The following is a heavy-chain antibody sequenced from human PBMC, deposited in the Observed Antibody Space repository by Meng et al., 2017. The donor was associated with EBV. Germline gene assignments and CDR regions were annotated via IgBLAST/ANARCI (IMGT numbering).Heavy chain of an antibody. D-gene: IGHD3-16*01. CDR1: GFTFSTYG. V-gene: IGHV3-7*01. J-gene: IGHJ4*02. CDR3: ARDDDYIWGTQAEY. Sequence: VQLVELGGGLVQPGGSLGLSCAASGFTFSTYGMSWVRQAPGKGLEWVANIKQDGSEKYYVDSVKGRFTISRDNAKNSLYLQMNSLRVEDTAVYYCARDDDYIWGTQAEYWGQGTLVTVSS. CDR2: IKQDGSEK.